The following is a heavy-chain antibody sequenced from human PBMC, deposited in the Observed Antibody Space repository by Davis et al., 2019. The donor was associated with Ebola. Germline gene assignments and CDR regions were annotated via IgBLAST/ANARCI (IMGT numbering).Heavy chain of an antibody. CDR1: GFTFSSYA. D-gene: IGHD4-11*01. Sequence: GGSLRLSCAASGFTFSSYAMSWVRQAPGKGLEWVSAISGSGGSTYYADSVKGRFTISRHNSKNTLYLQMNSLRAEDTAVYYCARVYSNYDGGFDYWGQGTLVTVSS. CDR2: ISGSGGST. J-gene: IGHJ4*02. CDR3: ARVYSNYDGGFDY. V-gene: IGHV3-23*01.